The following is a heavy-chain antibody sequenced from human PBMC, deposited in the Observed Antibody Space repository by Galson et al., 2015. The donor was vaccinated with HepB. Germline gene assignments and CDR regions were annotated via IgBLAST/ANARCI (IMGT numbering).Heavy chain of an antibody. D-gene: IGHD4-23*01. J-gene: IGHJ4*02. CDR2: ISSSRSYT. CDR3: ARKNGNSGFDY. CDR1: GFTFSDYY. V-gene: IGHV3-11*03. Sequence: SLRLSCAASGFTFSDYYMCWIRQAPGKGLEWVSYISSSRSYTNYADSVKGRFTISRDNAKNSLYPQMNSLRAEDTAVYYCARKNGNSGFDYWGQGTLVTVSS.